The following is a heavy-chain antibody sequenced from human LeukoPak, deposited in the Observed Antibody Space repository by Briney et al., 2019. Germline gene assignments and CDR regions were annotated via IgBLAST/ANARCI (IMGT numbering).Heavy chain of an antibody. J-gene: IGHJ6*03. Sequence: GGSLRLSCEASGFSFSDYGMHWVRQAPGKGLEWVAFIRYDGSNKYYANSVKGRFTVSRDNSQSTLYLQMNSLRVEDTAVYYCAKRVVIKSTDYFYYYIHVWGKGTTVTVSS. V-gene: IGHV3-30*02. CDR2: IRYDGSNK. CDR1: GFSFSDYG. CDR3: AKRVVIKSTDYFYYYIHV. D-gene: IGHD3-3*01.